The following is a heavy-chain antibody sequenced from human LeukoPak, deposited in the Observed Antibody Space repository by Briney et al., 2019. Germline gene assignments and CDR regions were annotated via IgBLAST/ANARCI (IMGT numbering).Heavy chain of an antibody. J-gene: IGHJ4*02. Sequence: ASVKVSCKASGYTFTGYYMHWLRQAPGQGLEWMGWINPNSGGTNYAQKFQGRVTMTRDTSISTAYMELSSLRSDDTAVYYCARTHYTTSSDYWGQGTLVTVSS. CDR2: INPNSGGT. V-gene: IGHV1-2*02. CDR3: ARTHYTTSSDY. D-gene: IGHD6-6*01. CDR1: GYTFTGYY.